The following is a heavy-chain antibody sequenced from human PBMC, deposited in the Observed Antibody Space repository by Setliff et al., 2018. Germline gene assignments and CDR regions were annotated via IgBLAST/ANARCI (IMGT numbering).Heavy chain of an antibody. J-gene: IGHJ4*02. CDR2: IYYNGST. CDR1: GYSISSGHY. V-gene: IGHV4-38-2*02. CDR3: ARHMVVRGVGGFDY. D-gene: IGHD3-10*01. Sequence: SETLSLTCTVSGYSISSGHYWSWIRQPPGKGLEWIGSIYYNGSTNYNPSLKSRVTISVDTSKNTFSRKLSSVTAADTAVYYCARHMVVRGVGGFDYWGQGTLVTVSS.